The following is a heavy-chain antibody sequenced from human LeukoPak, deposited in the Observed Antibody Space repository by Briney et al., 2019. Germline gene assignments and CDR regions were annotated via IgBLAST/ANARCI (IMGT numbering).Heavy chain of an antibody. CDR3: ARLPISIAAAGYNWFDP. J-gene: IGHJ5*02. CDR2: IYYSGST. V-gene: IGHV4-39*01. Sequence: KPSETLSLTCTVSGGSISSSGYYWGWIRQPPGKGLEWIGSIYYSGSTYYNPSLKSRVTISVDTSKNQFSLKLSSVAAADTAVYYCARLPISIAAAGYNWFDPWGQGTLVTVSS. D-gene: IGHD6-13*01. CDR1: GGSISSSGYY.